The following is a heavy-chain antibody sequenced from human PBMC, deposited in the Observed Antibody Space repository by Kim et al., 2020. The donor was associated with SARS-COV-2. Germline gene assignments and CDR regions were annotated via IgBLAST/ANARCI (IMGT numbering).Heavy chain of an antibody. CDR1: GFTFSSYA. CDR3: AKGINYFDSSAYDY. V-gene: IGHV3-23*01. D-gene: IGHD3-22*01. J-gene: IGHJ4*02. Sequence: GGSLRLFCAASGFTFSSYAMSWVRQAPGKGLEWVSTISAGSGSTYYADPVKGRFTISRDKSKNTLYLQMNSLRAEDTAVYFCAKGINYFDSSAYDYWGQGTLVTVSS. CDR2: ISAGSGST.